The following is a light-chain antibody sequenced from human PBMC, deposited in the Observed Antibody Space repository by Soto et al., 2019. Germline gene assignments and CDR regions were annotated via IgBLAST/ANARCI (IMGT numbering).Light chain of an antibody. J-gene: IGKJ1*01. CDR1: QSIRSW. Sequence: DIQMTQSPSTLSASVGDRVTITCRASQSIRSWLAWYQQEPGKAPRLLIYKASSLESGVPSRFSGSGSGTEFTLTISSLQPDDFATYYCQQYNSYSRTFGQGTKVDIK. V-gene: IGKV1-5*03. CDR3: QQYNSYSRT. CDR2: KAS.